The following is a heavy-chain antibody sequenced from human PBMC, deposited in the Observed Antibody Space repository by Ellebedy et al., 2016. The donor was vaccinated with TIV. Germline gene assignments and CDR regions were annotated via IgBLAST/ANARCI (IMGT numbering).Heavy chain of an antibody. V-gene: IGHV3-74*01. J-gene: IGHJ4*02. CDR2: IRSDGGDK. CDR1: GFTFSSYW. D-gene: IGHD3-10*01. CDR3: ARDLVLGSGSSDY. Sequence: GGSLRLXCAASGFTFSSYWMHWVRQAPGEGLVWVSRIRSDGGDKNYADSVKGRFTISSDNTKNTLYLQMDYLRADDTAVYYCARDLVLGSGSSDYWGQGTPVTVSS.